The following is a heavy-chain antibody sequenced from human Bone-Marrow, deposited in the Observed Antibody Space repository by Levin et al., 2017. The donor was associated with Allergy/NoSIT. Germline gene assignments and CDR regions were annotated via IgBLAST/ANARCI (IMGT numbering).Heavy chain of an antibody. V-gene: IGHV4-4*07. Sequence: SCTVSGGSISSYYWSWIRQPAGKGLEWIGRIYTSGSTNYNPSLKSRVTMSVDTSKNQFSLKLSSVTAADTAVYYCARNGVGLELQVVYWYFDRWGRGTLVTVSS. CDR2: IYTSGST. J-gene: IGHJ2*01. CDR3: ARNGVGLELQVVYWYFDR. D-gene: IGHD1-7*01. CDR1: GGSISSYY.